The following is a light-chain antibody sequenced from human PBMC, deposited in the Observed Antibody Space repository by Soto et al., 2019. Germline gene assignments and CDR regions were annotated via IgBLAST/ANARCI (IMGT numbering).Light chain of an antibody. CDR3: QYYNNWLAT. CDR1: QPISNM. V-gene: IGKV3-15*01. J-gene: IGKJ4*01. CDR2: AAS. Sequence: EVVTTQSPATLSVSTGDKASLSCRANQPISNMLAWYQQKPVQAPRLLIYAASTRATCVSARFSGSGSGTEFTLTISSLQSEDFTIYYCQYYNNWLATFGGGTKVDIK.